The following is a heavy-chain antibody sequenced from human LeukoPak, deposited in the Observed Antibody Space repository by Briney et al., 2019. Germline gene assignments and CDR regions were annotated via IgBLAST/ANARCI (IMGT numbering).Heavy chain of an antibody. J-gene: IGHJ4*02. Sequence: GRSLRLSCAASGFTFSSYAMHWVRQAPGKGLEWVAVISYDGSNKYYADSVKGRFTISRDNSKNTLYLQMNSLRAEDTAVYYCARVGGYSSGWPTFDYWGQGTLVTVSS. V-gene: IGHV3-30*04. D-gene: IGHD6-19*01. CDR1: GFTFSSYA. CDR3: ARVGGYSSGWPTFDY. CDR2: ISYDGSNK.